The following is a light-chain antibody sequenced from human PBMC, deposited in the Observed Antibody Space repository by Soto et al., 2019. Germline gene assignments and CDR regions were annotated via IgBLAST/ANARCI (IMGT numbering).Light chain of an antibody. CDR1: TGAVTSGHW. CDR3: LVIFTGVGEV. CDR2: DTS. V-gene: IGLV7-46*01. J-gene: IGLJ1*01. Sequence: QAVVTQEPSLTVSPGGTVTLTCASTTGAVTSGHWPHWFQQKPGQAPRTLIYDTSNKHSWIPARFSGSLLGGKAALTISGAQPEDEADYYCLVIFTGVGEVFGTGTKLPS.